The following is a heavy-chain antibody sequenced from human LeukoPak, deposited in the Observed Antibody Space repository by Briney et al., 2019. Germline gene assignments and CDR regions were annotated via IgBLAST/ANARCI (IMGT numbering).Heavy chain of an antibody. J-gene: IGHJ2*01. CDR2: ISDSGSA. Sequence: SETLSLTCTASGDSISSFYWSWVRQSPGKGLDWIGYISDSGSATYNPSLKSRVTISVDTSKNQFSLKVTSVTAADAAVYYCARHLQWFGELQWYLDLWGRGALVTVSS. D-gene: IGHD3-10*01. V-gene: IGHV4-59*08. CDR3: ARHLQWFGELQWYLDL. CDR1: GDSISSFY.